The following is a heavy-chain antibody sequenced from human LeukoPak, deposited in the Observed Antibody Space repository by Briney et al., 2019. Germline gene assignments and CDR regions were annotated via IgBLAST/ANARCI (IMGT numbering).Heavy chain of an antibody. V-gene: IGHV4-61*01. J-gene: IGHJ4*02. Sequence: PSETLSLTCTVSGGSVSSGSFYWSWIRQPPGKGLEWIGDIYYSTSTSYNPSVKSRVTISVDTSKDPFSLKLSSVPAADAAVYYCARDRATYDSLPGYERSYYFDSWGQGTLVPVSS. CDR2: IYYSTST. CDR1: GGSVSSGSFY. CDR3: ARDRATYDSLPGYERSYYFDS. D-gene: IGHD3-9*01.